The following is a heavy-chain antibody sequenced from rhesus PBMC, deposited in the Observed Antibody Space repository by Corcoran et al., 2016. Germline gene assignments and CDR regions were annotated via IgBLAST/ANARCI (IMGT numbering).Heavy chain of an antibody. J-gene: IGHJ4*01. CDR1: GGSISSSY. D-gene: IGHD5-12*01. Sequence: QLQLQESGPGLVKPSEPLSVTCAVTGGSISSSYWSLIRQATGKGLEWIGYVYGSGSSTDCYPSLNSRVTLSVDTSKNQVSLKLSSVTAADTAVYYCASDRLYSSVWGQGVLVTVSS. CDR3: ASDRLYSSV. V-gene: IGHV4-169*02. CDR2: VYGSGSST.